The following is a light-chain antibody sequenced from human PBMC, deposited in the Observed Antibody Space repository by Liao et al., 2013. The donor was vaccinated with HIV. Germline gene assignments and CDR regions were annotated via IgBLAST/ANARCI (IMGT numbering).Light chain of an antibody. V-gene: IGLV3-9*01. Sequence: SYELTQPPSVSVALRKTARITCGGNNIGSKGVHWYQQRPGQAPVLVIYQDTKRPSGIPERFSGSKSGNTATLTISGTQAIDEADYYCQAWDTSTYVFGSGTKVTVL. CDR1: NIGSKG. CDR2: QDT. J-gene: IGLJ1*01. CDR3: QAWDTSTYV.